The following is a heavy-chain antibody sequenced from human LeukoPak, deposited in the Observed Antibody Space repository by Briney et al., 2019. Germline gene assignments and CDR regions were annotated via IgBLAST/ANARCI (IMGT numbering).Heavy chain of an antibody. J-gene: IGHJ4*02. V-gene: IGHV4-38-2*01. D-gene: IGHD3/OR15-3a*01. CDR2: IYHSGST. Sequence: PSETLSLTCAVSGYSISSGYYWGWIRQPPGKGLEWIGSIYHSGSTYYNPSLKSRVTITVDTSKNQFSLKLSSVPAADTAVYYCASLDWSHPLGYWGQGTLVTVSS. CDR3: ASLDWSHPLGY. CDR1: GYSISSGYY.